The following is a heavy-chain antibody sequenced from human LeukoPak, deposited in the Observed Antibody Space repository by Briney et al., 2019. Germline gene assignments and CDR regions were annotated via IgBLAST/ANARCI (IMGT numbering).Heavy chain of an antibody. CDR1: GGSFSGYY. Sequence: SETLSLTCAVYGGSFSGYYWSWIRQPSGKGLEWIGEINHSGSTNYNPSLKSRVTISVDTSKNQFSLKLSSVTAADTAVYYCARVKYYDFWSGYYYFDYWGPGTLVTVSS. CDR2: INHSGST. CDR3: ARVKYYDFWSGYYYFDY. J-gene: IGHJ4*02. V-gene: IGHV4-34*01. D-gene: IGHD3-3*01.